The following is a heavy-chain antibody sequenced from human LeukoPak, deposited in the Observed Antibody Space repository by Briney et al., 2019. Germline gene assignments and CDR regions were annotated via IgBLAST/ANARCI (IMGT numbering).Heavy chain of an antibody. V-gene: IGHV3-48*04. CDR2: ISSSSYTK. J-gene: IGHJ3*02. CDR3: ARDNYDAFDI. D-gene: IGHD4-11*01. Sequence: GGSLRLSCAASGFTFSTYSMNWVRQAPGKGLEWVSYISSSSYTKYYADSVKGRFTISRDNAKNSLYLQMNSLRAEDTAVYYCARDNYDAFDIWGQGTMVTVSS. CDR1: GFTFSTYS.